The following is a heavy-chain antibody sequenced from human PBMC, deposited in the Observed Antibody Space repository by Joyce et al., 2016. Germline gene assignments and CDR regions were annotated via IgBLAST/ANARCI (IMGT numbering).Heavy chain of an antibody. D-gene: IGHD1-26*01. J-gene: IGHJ4*02. V-gene: IGHV3-7*04. CDR3: ARGGNNFRY. Sequence: EVQVVNSGGGLVQPGGSLKLSCAPSGFTFPSYWMSWVRQAKGKGVEWVASIKADGSEKYYVDSVKGRFTISRDNAKNSLYLQMNSLRVEDTAVYYCARGGNNFRYWGQGTLVTVSS. CDR2: IKADGSEK. CDR1: GFTFPSYW.